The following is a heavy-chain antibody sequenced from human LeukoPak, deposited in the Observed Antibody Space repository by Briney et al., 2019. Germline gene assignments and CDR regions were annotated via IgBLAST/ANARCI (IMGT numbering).Heavy chain of an antibody. CDR2: INPNTGDT. Sequence: ASVKVSCKASGYTLTSYYMHWVRQAPGQGLEWMGWINPNTGDTSFAQKFQGRVTLTTDRSTSTAYMELRSLISDDTAVYYCARDPSNTSGRYAYFDYWGQGTLVTVSS. J-gene: IGHJ4*02. CDR3: ARDPSNTSGRYAYFDY. V-gene: IGHV1-2*02. CDR1: GYTLTSYY. D-gene: IGHD6-19*01.